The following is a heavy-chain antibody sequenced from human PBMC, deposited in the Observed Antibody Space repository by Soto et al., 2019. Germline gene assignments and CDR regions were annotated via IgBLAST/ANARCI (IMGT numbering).Heavy chain of an antibody. CDR2: IYYSGST. CDR3: ARAKGYDFWSGYYFDY. V-gene: IGHV4-39*07. D-gene: IGHD3-3*01. J-gene: IGHJ4*02. Sequence: SETLSLTCTVSGGSISSSSYYWGWIRQPPGKGLEWIGSIYYSGSTYYNPSLKSRVTISEDTSKNQFSLKLSSVTAADTAVYYCARAKGYDFWSGYYFDYWGQGTLVTVSS. CDR1: GGSISSSSYY.